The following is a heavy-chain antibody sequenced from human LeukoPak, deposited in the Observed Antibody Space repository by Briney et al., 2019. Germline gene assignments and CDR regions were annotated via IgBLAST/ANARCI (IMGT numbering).Heavy chain of an antibody. V-gene: IGHV4-61*02. CDR1: GGSISSGSYY. CDR2: IYTSGST. CDR3: ARDVLYSDYRDY. D-gene: IGHD4-11*01. Sequence: PSETLPLTCTVSGGSISSGSYYWSWIRHPAGKGLEWIARIYTSGSTNYNPTLKTRVTISVDTSKNQFSLKLSSVTAADTAVYYCARDVLYSDYRDYWGQGTLVTVSS. J-gene: IGHJ4*02.